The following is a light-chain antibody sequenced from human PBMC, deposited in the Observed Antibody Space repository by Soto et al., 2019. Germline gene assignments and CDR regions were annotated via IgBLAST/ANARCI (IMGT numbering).Light chain of an antibody. CDR2: GAS. CDR1: QSVSSN. V-gene: IGKV3-15*01. J-gene: IGKJ4*01. Sequence: EIVMTQSPATLSVSPGERATLSCRASQSVSSNLAWYQQKPGQAPRLLIYGASTRATGIPARFSGGGSGTQFTLTISSLQSEDFAVYYCLQYNNWPRTFGGGTKVEIK. CDR3: LQYNNWPRT.